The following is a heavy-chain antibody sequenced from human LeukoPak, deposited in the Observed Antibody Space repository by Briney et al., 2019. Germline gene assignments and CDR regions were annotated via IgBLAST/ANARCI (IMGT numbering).Heavy chain of an antibody. CDR2: ISTGGGST. D-gene: IGHD1-26*01. V-gene: IGHV3-23*01. J-gene: IGHJ3*02. CDR3: AKPRDSIVGTTTPTRLATLDI. Sequence: PGGSLRLSCAASGFTFSSARMSWVRQAPGKGLEWVSAISTGGGSTYYADSVKGRFTISRDNPNNTLYLQMNNLRAEDTAVYYCAKPRDSIVGTTTPTRLATLDIWGQGTMVTVSS. CDR1: GFTFSSAR.